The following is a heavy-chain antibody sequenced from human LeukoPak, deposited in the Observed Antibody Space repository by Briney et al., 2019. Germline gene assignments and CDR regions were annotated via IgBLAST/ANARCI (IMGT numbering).Heavy chain of an antibody. CDR3: ARVGPARIVVVPAAMDGAYYGMDV. J-gene: IGHJ6*02. D-gene: IGHD2-2*01. CDR2: IWYDGSNK. CDR1: GFTFSSYG. Sequence: GRSLRLSCAASGFTFSSYGMHWVRQAPGKGLEWVAVIWYDGSNKYYADSVKGRFTISRDNSKNTLYLQMNSLRAEDTAVYYCARVGPARIVVVPAAMDGAYYGMDVWGQGTTVTVSS. V-gene: IGHV3-33*01.